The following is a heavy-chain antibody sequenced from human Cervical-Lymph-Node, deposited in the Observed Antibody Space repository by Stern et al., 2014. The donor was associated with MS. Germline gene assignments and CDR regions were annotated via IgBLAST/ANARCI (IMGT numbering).Heavy chain of an antibody. J-gene: IGHJ3*02. D-gene: IGHD2-15*01. CDR3: ARGLLGSENAFDI. V-gene: IGHV1-18*01. CDR1: GYTFTSDG. CDR2: ISAYNGNT. Sequence: VQLAESGAEVKKPCASVKVSCKASGYTFTSDGISLVRQAPGQELECVGWISAYNGNTNYAQKLQGRVTMTTDTSTSTAYMELRSLRSDDTAVYYCARGLLGSENAFDIWGQGTMVTVSS.